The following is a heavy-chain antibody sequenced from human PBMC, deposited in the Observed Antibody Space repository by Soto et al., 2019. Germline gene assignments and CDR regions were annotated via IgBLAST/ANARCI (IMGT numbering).Heavy chain of an antibody. V-gene: IGHV4-59*01. Sequence: QVQLQESGPGLVKPSETLSLTCTVSSDSITNYYWSWIRQSPGKGLEWIGYIHDSGRSNYNPSLKSRVKRSVATSKKQFSLNLSSVTAADTAVYYCARVGGTRGWYWGQGTLVTVSS. CDR3: ARVGGTRGWY. D-gene: IGHD2-15*01. CDR2: IHDSGRS. J-gene: IGHJ4*02. CDR1: SDSITNYY.